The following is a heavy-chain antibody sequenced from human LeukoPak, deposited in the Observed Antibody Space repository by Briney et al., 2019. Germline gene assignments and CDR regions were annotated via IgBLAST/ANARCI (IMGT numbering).Heavy chain of an antibody. V-gene: IGHV4-38-2*02. CDR1: GYSISSGNY. Sequence: SETLSLTCTVSGYSISSGNYWDWIRQPPGKGLEWIGSIYHSGSTYYNPSLKSRVTISVDTSKNQFSLKLSSVTAADTAVYYCAKRYCSSTTCYDDRGAFDYWGQGTLVTVSS. CDR3: AKRYCSSTTCYDDRGAFDY. D-gene: IGHD2-2*01. CDR2: IYHSGST. J-gene: IGHJ4*02.